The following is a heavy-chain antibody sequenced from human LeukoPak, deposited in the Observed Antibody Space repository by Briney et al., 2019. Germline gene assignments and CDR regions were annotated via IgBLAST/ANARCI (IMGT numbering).Heavy chain of an antibody. D-gene: IGHD3-16*01. CDR1: GGSFSGYY. CDR3: ARVSWGSYLDI. J-gene: IGHJ3*02. Sequence: SENLSLTCAVYGGSFSGYYWSWIRQPPGKGLEWIGEINHSGSTNYNPSLKSRVTISVDTSKNQFSLKLSSVTAADTAVYYCARVSWGSYLDIWGQGTMVTVSS. V-gene: IGHV4-34*01. CDR2: INHSGST.